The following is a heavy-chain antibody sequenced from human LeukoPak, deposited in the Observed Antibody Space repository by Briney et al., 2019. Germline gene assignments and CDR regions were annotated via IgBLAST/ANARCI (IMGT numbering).Heavy chain of an antibody. CDR3: ARDRTRHIY. Sequence: GGSLRLSCAASGFILSSSWMTWVRQAPGKGLEWVANINSGGSETYYVGSVKGRFTIARDNAKNSLYLEMNGLRDEDTAVYYCARDRTRHIYWGQGTLVTVSS. J-gene: IGHJ4*02. CDR2: INSGGSET. CDR1: GFILSSSW. V-gene: IGHV3-7*01. D-gene: IGHD2-21*01.